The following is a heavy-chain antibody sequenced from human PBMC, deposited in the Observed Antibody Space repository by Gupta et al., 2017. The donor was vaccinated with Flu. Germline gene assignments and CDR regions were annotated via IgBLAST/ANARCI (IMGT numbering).Heavy chain of an antibody. CDR3: AGRSIAAAGRGDY. CDR2: IYYSGST. D-gene: IGHD6-13*01. CDR1: GGSISSYY. Sequence: QVQLQESGPGLVKPSETLSLTCTVSGGSISSYYWSWIRQPPGKGLEWIGYIYYSGSTNYNPSLKSRVTISVDTSKNQFSLKLSSVTAADTAVYYCAGRSIAAAGRGDYWGQGTLVTVSS. J-gene: IGHJ4*02. V-gene: IGHV4-59*01.